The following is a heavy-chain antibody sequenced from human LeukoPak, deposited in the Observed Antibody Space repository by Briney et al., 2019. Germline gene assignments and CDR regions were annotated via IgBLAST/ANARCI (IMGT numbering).Heavy chain of an antibody. D-gene: IGHD6-19*01. J-gene: IGHJ4*02. Sequence: PSETLSLTCTVSGGSISSYYWNWIRQPPGKGLEWIGYIYYSGSTNYNPSLKSRVAISVDTSKNQFSLKLSSVTAADTAVYFCARQLRGEAVAGHLQPFDYWGQGTLVTVSS. CDR2: IYYSGST. CDR1: GGSISSYY. V-gene: IGHV4-59*08. CDR3: ARQLRGEAVAGHLQPFDY.